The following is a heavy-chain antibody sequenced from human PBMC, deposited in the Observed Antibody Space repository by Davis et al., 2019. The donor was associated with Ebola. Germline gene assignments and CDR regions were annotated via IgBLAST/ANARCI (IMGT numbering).Heavy chain of an antibody. Sequence: ASVKVSCKASGYTFTGYYMHWVRQAPAQGLEWMGRINPNSGGTHYAQKFQGRVTITRDTSISTAYMELSRLRSDDTAVYYCASPLRSRSYYYGMDVWGKGTTVTVSS. D-gene: IGHD6-13*01. J-gene: IGHJ6*04. V-gene: IGHV1-2*06. CDR1: GYTFTGYY. CDR2: INPNSGGT. CDR3: ASPLRSRSYYYGMDV.